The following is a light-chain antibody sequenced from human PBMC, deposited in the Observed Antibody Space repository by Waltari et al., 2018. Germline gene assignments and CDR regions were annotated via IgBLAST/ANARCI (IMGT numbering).Light chain of an antibody. J-gene: IGLJ3*02. Sequence: QSALTQPPSASGSPGQSVTISCTGPSSDVGGYNYVSWYQQHPGTAPKLMIYEVSKRPSGVPDRFSGSKSGNTASLTVSGLQAEDEADYYCSSYAGSNNFVFGGGTKLTVL. CDR1: SSDVGGYNY. CDR2: EVS. CDR3: SSYAGSNNFV. V-gene: IGLV2-8*01.